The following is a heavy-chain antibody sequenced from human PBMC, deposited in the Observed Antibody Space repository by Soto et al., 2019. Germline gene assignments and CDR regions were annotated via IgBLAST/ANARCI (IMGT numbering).Heavy chain of an antibody. Sequence: DSLQVCCKASGYTFTSYGISWVRQAPGQGLEWMGWISAYNGNTNYAQKLQGRVTMTTDTSTSTAYMELRSLRSDDTAVYYCAREGELSDFWLCYAPRAPNRFDPRGQRYLV. CDR1: GYTFTSYG. CDR2: ISAYNGNT. V-gene: IGHV1-18*04. D-gene: IGHD3-3*01. CDR3: AREGELSDFWLCYAPRAPNRFDP. J-gene: IGHJ5*02.